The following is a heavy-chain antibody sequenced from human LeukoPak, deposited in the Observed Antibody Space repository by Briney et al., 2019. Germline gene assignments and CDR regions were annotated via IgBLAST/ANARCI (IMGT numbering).Heavy chain of an antibody. D-gene: IGHD3-22*01. CDR2: ISGSGGST. CDR3: AKDGLGSRFDSSAPGIYFGMDV. J-gene: IGHJ6*02. V-gene: IGHV3-23*01. CDR1: GFTFSIYA. Sequence: GGSLRLPCAASGFTFSIYAMSWVRQAPGKGLEWVSAISGSGGSTYYADSVKGRFIISRDNSKNTLFLQMSSLRAEDTAVYYCAKDGLGSRFDSSAPGIYFGMDVWGQGTTVTVSS.